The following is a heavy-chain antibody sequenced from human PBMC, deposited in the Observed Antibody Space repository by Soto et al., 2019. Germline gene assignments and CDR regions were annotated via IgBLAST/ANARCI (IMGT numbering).Heavy chain of an antibody. CDR3: ATSQSRAPYGMDV. V-gene: IGHV3-23*01. J-gene: IGHJ6*02. CDR2: ISGSVDST. CDR1: GFPFSMYA. Sequence: PGGSLRLSCAASGFPFSMYAMTWVRQAPGKGLEWVSAISGSVDSTYYADSVKGRFTISRDNSKKTVYLEMNSLRVEDTAVYQCATSQSRAPYGMDVWGQGTTVTVSS. D-gene: IGHD6-6*01.